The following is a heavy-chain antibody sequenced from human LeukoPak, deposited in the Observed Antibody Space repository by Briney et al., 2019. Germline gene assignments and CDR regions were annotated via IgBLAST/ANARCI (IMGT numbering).Heavy chain of an antibody. CDR2: INHSGST. Sequence: SETLSLTCAVYGGSFSGYYWSWIRQPPGKGLEWIGEINHSGSTNYNPSLKSRVTISVDTSKNQFSLKLSSVTAADTAVYYCARVVHQWLVHAKGGFDPWGQGTLVTVSS. D-gene: IGHD6-19*01. CDR3: ARVVHQWLVHAKGGFDP. V-gene: IGHV4-34*01. CDR1: GGSFSGYY. J-gene: IGHJ5*02.